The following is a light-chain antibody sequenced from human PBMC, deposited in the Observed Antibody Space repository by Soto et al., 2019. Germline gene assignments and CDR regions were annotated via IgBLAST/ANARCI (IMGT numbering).Light chain of an antibody. CDR1: QSVSSSY. J-gene: IGKJ1*01. Sequence: EIVLTQSPGTLSLSPGERATLSCRASQSVSSSYLAWYQQKPGQAPRLLIYGASSRATGIPDRFSGSGSVTDFTLTISRPEPEDFAVYYCQAYCSSPSTFGHGTKVEIK. CDR3: QAYCSSPST. CDR2: GAS. V-gene: IGKV3-20*01.